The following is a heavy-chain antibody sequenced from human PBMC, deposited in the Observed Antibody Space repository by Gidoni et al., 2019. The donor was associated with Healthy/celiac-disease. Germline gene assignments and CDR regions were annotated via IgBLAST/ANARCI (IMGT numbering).Heavy chain of an antibody. CDR1: GFTFSNAW. V-gene: IGHV3-15*01. CDR3: TTDYNMIYYYGMDV. D-gene: IGHD3-16*01. J-gene: IGHJ6*02. Sequence: EVQLVESGGGLVKPGGSLRLSCAASGFTFSNAWMSWVRQAPGKGLEWVGRIKSKTDGGTTDYAAPVKGRFTISRDDSKNTLYLQMNSLKTEDTAVYYCTTDYNMIYYYGMDVWGQGTTVTVSS. CDR2: IKSKTDGGTT.